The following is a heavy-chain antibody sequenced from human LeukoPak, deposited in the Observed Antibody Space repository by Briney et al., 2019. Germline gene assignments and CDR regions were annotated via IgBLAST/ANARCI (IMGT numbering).Heavy chain of an antibody. CDR1: GFTFSSYW. Sequence: SGGSLRLSCAASGFTFSSYWRSWVRQAPGKGLEWVANIKQDGSEKYYVDSVKGRFTTPRDNAKNSLYLQMNSLRAEDTAVYYCASDREYYYGSGSFDYWGQGTLVTVSS. V-gene: IGHV3-7*04. D-gene: IGHD3-10*01. CDR2: IKQDGSEK. J-gene: IGHJ4*02. CDR3: ASDREYYYGSGSFDY.